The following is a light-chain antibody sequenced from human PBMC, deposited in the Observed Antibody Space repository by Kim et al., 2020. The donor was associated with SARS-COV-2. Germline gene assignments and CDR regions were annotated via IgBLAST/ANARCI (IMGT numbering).Light chain of an antibody. J-gene: IGLJ2*01. Sequence: SSELTQDPAVSVALGQTVRITCQGDSLRTYYASWYQQKPGQAPLLVIYGKDNRPSGIPDRFSGSSSGNTASLTITGAQAEDEGDYYRISRDSSGSYSVFGGGTQLTVL. CDR2: GKD. V-gene: IGLV3-19*01. CDR1: SLRTYY. CDR3: ISRDSSGSYSV.